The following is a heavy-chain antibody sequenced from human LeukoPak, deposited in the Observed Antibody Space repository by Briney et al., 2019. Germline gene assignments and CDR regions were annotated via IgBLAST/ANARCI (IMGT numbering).Heavy chain of an antibody. CDR1: GYTFTSYA. V-gene: IGHV1-18*01. CDR2: ISAYNGNT. Sequence: ASVKVSCKASGYTFTSYAMNWVRQAPGQGLEWMGWISAYNGNTNYAQKLQGRVTMTTDTSTSTAYMELRSPRSDDTAVYYCARVRRGGRTGWFDPWGQGTLVTVSS. D-gene: IGHD2-15*01. J-gene: IGHJ5*02. CDR3: ARVRRGGRTGWFDP.